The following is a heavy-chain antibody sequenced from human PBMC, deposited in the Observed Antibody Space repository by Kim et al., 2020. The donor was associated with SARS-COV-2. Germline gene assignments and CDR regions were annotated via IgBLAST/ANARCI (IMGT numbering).Heavy chain of an antibody. J-gene: IGHJ5*02. V-gene: IGHV3-30-3*01. CDR3: AREDCSSTSCPAGWFDP. D-gene: IGHD2-2*01. Sequence: GGSLRLSCAASGFTFSSYAMHWVRQAPGKGLEWVAVISYDGSNKYYADSVKGRFTISRDNSKNTLYLQMNSLRAEDTAVYYCAREDCSSTSCPAGWFDP. CDR1: GFTFSSYA. CDR2: ISYDGSNK.